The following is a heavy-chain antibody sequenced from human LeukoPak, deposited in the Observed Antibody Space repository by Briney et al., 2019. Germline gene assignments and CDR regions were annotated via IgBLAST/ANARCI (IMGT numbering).Heavy chain of an antibody. Sequence: GGSLRLSCAASGFTFDDYGMSWVRHAPGKGLEWVSGINWNGGSTGYADSVKGHSTISRDNANKSLDLQMNSLRAEDTALYYCARGHIDYAFDCWGQGTLVTVSS. CDR3: ARGHIDYAFDC. CDR2: INWNGGST. V-gene: IGHV3-20*04. D-gene: IGHD4-17*01. J-gene: IGHJ4*02. CDR1: GFTFDDYG.